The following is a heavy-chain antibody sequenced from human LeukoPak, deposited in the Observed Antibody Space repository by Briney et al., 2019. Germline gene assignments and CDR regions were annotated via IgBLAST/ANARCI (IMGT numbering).Heavy chain of an antibody. Sequence: ATVKVSCKASGYTFSDFYIHWVRQAPGQGLEYVGWITPKSGDTYSPQRFQGRVTMTRDASISTAYMELSSLRSDDTAVYFCARVRLADERAWAYWGQGTLVTVSS. J-gene: IGHJ4*02. V-gene: IGHV1-2*02. CDR3: ARVRLADERAWAY. CDR1: GYTFSDFY. D-gene: IGHD3-3*02. CDR2: ITPKSGDT.